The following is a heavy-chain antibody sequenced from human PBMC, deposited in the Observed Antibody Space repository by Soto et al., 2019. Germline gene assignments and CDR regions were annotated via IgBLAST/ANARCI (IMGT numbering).Heavy chain of an antibody. Sequence: PGGSLRLSCAASGFTFSEYYIHWIRRAPGKGLEWVSGISDSGDSTNYADSVRGRFTISRDNSKNTLYVQMNSLRAEDTAVYYCAKDRHFCRGGSCHSAYDYYGMDVWGQGTTVTVSS. CDR1: GFTFSEYY. J-gene: IGHJ6*02. CDR2: ISDSGDST. V-gene: IGHV3-23*01. D-gene: IGHD2-15*01. CDR3: AKDRHFCRGGSCHSAYDYYGMDV.